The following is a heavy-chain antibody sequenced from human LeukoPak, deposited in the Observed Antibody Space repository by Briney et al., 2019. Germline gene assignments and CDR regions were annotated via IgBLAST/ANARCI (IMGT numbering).Heavy chain of an antibody. V-gene: IGHV3-48*01. CDR2: ISSSSSTI. D-gene: IGHD3-16*02. CDR1: GFTFSSYS. CDR3: ARAGGSYRLEY. Sequence: GGSLRLSCAASGFTFSSYSMNWVRQAPGKGLEWVSYISSSSSTIYYADSVKGRFTISRDNAKNSLYLQMNSLRAEDTAVYYCARAGGSYRLEYWGQGTLVTVSS. J-gene: IGHJ4*02.